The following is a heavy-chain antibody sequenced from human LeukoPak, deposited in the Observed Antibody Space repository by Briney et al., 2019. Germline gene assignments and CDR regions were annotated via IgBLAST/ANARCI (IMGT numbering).Heavy chain of an antibody. CDR3: ATGYSSTWYYFDY. CDR2: IYHSGST. Sequence: LETPSLTRTLSLDSTTIYYWCWIPHPPRKGLESSWYIYHSGSTNYNPSLKSPPTISAETSNDEFSLNLASVTAAATAVYYCATGYSSTWYYFDYWGKGTLVTVSS. D-gene: IGHD6-13*01. V-gene: IGHV4-59*01. CDR1: LDSTTIYY. J-gene: IGHJ4*02.